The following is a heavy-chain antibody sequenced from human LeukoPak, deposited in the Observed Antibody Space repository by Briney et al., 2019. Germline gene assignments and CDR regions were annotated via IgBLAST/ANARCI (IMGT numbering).Heavy chain of an antibody. CDR3: ARHGRGSRSPNAFDF. CDR1: GYSFTDYW. CDR2: IYPDDSDI. Sequence: GESLKISCKGSGYSFTDYWIGWVRQMPGKGLQWMAIIYPDDSDIRYSPSFQGQVTISADKSIITANLQWSSLKASDTAMYYCARHGRGSRSPNAFDFWGQGTMVTVSS. D-gene: IGHD3-10*01. J-gene: IGHJ3*01. V-gene: IGHV5-51*01.